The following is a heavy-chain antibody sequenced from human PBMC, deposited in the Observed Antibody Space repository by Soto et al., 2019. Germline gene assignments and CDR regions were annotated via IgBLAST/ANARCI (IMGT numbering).Heavy chain of an antibody. V-gene: IGHV4-31*03. Sequence: QVQLQESGPELVKPSQTLSLTCSVSGGSITTNGHYWTWIRQHPGQGLEWIAYIYYTGNSYLNPSTKSRLSISVDTSKNQFSLELRSVTAADTAVYYCAREQWGFDSWGQGTLVTVSS. CDR2: IYYTGNS. J-gene: IGHJ4*02. D-gene: IGHD6-19*01. CDR3: AREQWGFDS. CDR1: GGSITTNGHY.